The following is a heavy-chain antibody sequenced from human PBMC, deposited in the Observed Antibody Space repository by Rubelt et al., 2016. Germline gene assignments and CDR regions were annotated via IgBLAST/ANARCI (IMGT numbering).Heavy chain of an antibody. J-gene: IGHJ6*02. Sequence: QVQLQQSGPGLVKPSQTLSLTCAISGDSVSTNNAAWNWIRQSPSRGLEWLGRTYYRSKWYNDYAVSVNSRITINPDTSENQVSLQLNSVTPEDTAVYYCARVRYYYYGMDGWGQGTTVTVSS. V-gene: IGHV6-1*01. CDR1: GDSVSTNNAA. CDR3: ARVRYYYYGMDG. CDR2: TYYRSKWYN.